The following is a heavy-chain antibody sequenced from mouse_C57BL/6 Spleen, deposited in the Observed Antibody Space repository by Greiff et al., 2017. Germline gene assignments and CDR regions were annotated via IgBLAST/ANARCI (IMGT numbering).Heavy chain of an antibody. CDR2: IDPETGGH. V-gene: IGHV1-15*01. Sequence: QVHVKQSGAELVRPGASVTLSCKASGYTFTDYEMHWVKQTPVHGLEWIGAIDPETGGHAYNKKFQGKALLTADKSSSTAYMELRSLTSEDSAVYYCTRGYYDFAWFAYWGQGTLVTVSA. CDR1: GYTFTDYE. CDR3: TRGYYDFAWFAY. D-gene: IGHD2-4*01. J-gene: IGHJ3*01.